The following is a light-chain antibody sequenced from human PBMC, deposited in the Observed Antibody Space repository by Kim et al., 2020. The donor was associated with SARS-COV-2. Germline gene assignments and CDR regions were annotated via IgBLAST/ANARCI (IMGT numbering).Light chain of an antibody. CDR3: QQYNSWPYT. J-gene: IGKJ2*01. Sequence: VSPGESATLSCRASQSVRSHLAWYQKKPGQAPRLLIYGASTRATGIPARFSGSGSGAEFTLTISSLQSEDFAVYFCQQYNSWPYTFGQGTKLE. V-gene: IGKV3-15*01. CDR2: GAS. CDR1: QSVRSH.